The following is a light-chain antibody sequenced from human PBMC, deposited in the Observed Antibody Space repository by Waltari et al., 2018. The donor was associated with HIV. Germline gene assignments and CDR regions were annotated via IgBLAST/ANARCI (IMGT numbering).Light chain of an antibody. CDR2: EAS. CDR1: QDISNH. V-gene: IGKV1-33*01. CDR3: QQFHTLPIT. J-gene: IGKJ3*01. Sequence: DIRMTQSPSSLSASVGDKVTITCQASQDISNHLSWYRQKPGKAPELLIYEASILESGVPSKFSGSESKTTFRLIIKSLQPEDFATYFCQQFHTLPITFGPGTTVDV.